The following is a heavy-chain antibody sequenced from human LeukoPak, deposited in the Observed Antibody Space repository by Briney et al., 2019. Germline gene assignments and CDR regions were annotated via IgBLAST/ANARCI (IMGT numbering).Heavy chain of an antibody. J-gene: IGHJ4*02. V-gene: IGHV3-23*01. Sequence: QSGGSLRLSCAASGFTFNNYAMYWVRQAPGKGLEWVSGIFGSGGSAHYADSVKGRFTISRDNSKNVVSLQMDSLTAEDTAVYYCVKEMKVLVFYCFDFWGQGALVTVSS. D-gene: IGHD2-8*02. CDR3: VKEMKVLVFYCFDF. CDR1: GFTFNNYA. CDR2: IFGSGGSA.